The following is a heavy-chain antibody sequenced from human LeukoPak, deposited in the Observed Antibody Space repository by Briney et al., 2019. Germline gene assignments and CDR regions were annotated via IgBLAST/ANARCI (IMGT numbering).Heavy chain of an antibody. D-gene: IGHD3-10*01. CDR2: INHSGTT. Sequence: SETLSLTCAVYGESFSGFGWSWIRRPPGKGLEWIGEINHSGTTNYSPSLNSRFIISTDTSKNQFSVRLMSVTASDTAVYYWARGHSHGGEYRGCFDYWGQGTLVAVSS. CDR1: GESFSGFG. J-gene: IGHJ4*02. V-gene: IGHV4-34*01. CDR3: ARGHSHGGEYRGCFDY.